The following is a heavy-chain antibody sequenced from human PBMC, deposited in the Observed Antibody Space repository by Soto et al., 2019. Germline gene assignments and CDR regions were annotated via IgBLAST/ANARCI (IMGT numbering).Heavy chain of an antibody. V-gene: IGHV3-33*01. D-gene: IGHD3-3*01. CDR2: IWYDGSNK. J-gene: IGHJ6*02. CDR3: ARDVTDRTRITIFGVVGDV. CDR1: GFTFSSYC. Sequence: PGGSLRLSCAASGFTFSSYCMHWVRQAPGKGLEWVAVIWYDGSNKYYADSVKGRFTISRDNSKNTLYLQMNSLRAEDTAVYYCARDVTDRTRITIFGVVGDVWGQGTTVTVSS.